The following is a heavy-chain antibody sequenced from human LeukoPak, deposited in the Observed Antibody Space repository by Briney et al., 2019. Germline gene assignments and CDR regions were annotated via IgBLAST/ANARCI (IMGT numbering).Heavy chain of an antibody. V-gene: IGHV1-69*13. Sequence: SVKVSCKASGGTFSSYAISWVRQAPGQGLEWMGGIIPIFGTANYAQKFQGRVTITADESTSTAYMELSSLRSEDTAVYYCARADVSGSDDAFDIWGQGTMVTVSS. CDR1: GGTFSSYA. D-gene: IGHD1-26*01. J-gene: IGHJ3*02. CDR3: ARADVSGSDDAFDI. CDR2: IIPIFGTA.